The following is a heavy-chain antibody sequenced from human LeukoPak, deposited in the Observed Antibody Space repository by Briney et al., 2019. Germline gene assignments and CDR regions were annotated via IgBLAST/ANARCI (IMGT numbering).Heavy chain of an antibody. CDR2: ISYDGSNK. CDR3: AKDSRGSYCGGDCYLYYFDY. D-gene: IGHD2-21*02. J-gene: IGHJ4*02. CDR1: GFTFSSYG. V-gene: IGHV3-30*18. Sequence: GRSLRLSCAASGFTFSSYGMHWVRQAPGKGLEWVAVISYDGSNKYYADSVKGRFTISRDNSKNTLYLQMNSLRAEDTAVYYCAKDSRGSYCGGDCYLYYFDYWGQGTLVTVS.